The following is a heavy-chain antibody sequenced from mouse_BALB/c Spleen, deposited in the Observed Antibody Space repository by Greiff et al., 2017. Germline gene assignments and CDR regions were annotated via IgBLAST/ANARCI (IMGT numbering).Heavy chain of an antibody. J-gene: IGHJ2*01. CDR2: IYPSDSYT. Sequence: QVQLQQPGAELVRPGASVKLSCKASGYTFTSYWINWVKQRPGQGLEWIGNIYPSDSYTNYNQKFKDKATLTVDKSSSTAYMQLSSPTSEDSAVYYCTRGSLDYWGQGTTLTVSS. CDR1: GYTFTSYW. V-gene: IGHV1-69*02. CDR3: TRGSLDY.